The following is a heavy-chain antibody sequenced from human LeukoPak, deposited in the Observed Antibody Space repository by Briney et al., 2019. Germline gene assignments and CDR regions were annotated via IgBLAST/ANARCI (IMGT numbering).Heavy chain of an antibody. Sequence: GGSLRLSCAASGFTFKRYHMSWVRQAPGKGLDWVSSIDGGGTNTYYADSVKGRFTISRDNSKNTLYLHMNSLRAEDTAVYYCARDSSYGTLDYWGQGTLVTVSS. CDR3: ARDSSYGTLDY. D-gene: IGHD5-18*01. V-gene: IGHV3-23*01. J-gene: IGHJ4*02. CDR2: IDGGGTNT. CDR1: GFTFKRYH.